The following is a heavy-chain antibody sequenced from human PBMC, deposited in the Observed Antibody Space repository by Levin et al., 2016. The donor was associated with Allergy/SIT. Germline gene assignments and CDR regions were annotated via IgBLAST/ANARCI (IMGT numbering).Heavy chain of an antibody. CDR2: INWNGGST. D-gene: IGHD6-19*01. V-gene: IGHV3-20*04. CDR3: ARVAGDPLNYYGMDV. Sequence: GESLKISCAASGFTFDDYAMSWVRQAPGKGLEWVSGINWNGGSTGYADSVKGRFTISRDNAKNSLYLQMNSLRVEDTALYYCARVAGDPLNYYGMDVWGQGTTVTVSS. CDR1: GFTFDDYA. J-gene: IGHJ6*02.